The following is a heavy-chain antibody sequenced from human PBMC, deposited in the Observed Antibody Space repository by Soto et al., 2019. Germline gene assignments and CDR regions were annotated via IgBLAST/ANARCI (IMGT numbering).Heavy chain of an antibody. V-gene: IGHV3-33*01. Sequence: QVQLVESGGGVVQPGRSLRLSCAASGFTFSSYGMHWVRQAPGKGLEWVAVIWYDGSNKYYADSVKGRFTISRDNSKNTLYLQMNSLRAEDKAVYYCARKGHCSGGSCYQYYYYGMDVWGQGTTVTGSS. J-gene: IGHJ6*02. CDR1: GFTFSSYG. CDR2: IWYDGSNK. D-gene: IGHD2-15*01. CDR3: ARKGHCSGGSCYQYYYYGMDV.